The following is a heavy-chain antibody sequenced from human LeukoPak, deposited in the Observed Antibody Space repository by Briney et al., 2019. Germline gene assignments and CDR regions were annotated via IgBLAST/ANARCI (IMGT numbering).Heavy chain of an antibody. J-gene: IGHJ4*02. Sequence: ASVKVSCTASGYTFTSYGISWVRQAPGQGLEWMGWISAYNGNTNYAQKLQGRVTMTTDTSTSTAYMELRSLRSDDTAVYYCARDPIVLGYFDYWGQGTLVTVSS. CDR3: ARDPIVLGYFDY. V-gene: IGHV1-18*01. D-gene: IGHD5/OR15-5a*01. CDR2: ISAYNGNT. CDR1: GYTFTSYG.